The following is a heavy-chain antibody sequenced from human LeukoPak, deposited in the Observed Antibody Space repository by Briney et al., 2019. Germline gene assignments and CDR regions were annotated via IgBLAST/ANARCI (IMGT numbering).Heavy chain of an antibody. D-gene: IGHD3-16*01. CDR3: ARPLTDGAFDI. Sequence: SETLSLTRTVSGGSISSYYWSWIRQPPGKGLEWIGYIYYSGSTNYNPSLKSRVTISVDTSKNQFSLKLSSVTAADTAVYYCARPLTDGAFDIWGQGTMVTVSS. CDR2: IYYSGST. J-gene: IGHJ3*02. V-gene: IGHV4-59*01. CDR1: GGSISSYY.